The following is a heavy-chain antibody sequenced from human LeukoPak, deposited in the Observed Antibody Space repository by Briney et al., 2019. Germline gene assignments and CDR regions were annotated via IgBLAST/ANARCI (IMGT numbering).Heavy chain of an antibody. Sequence: GRSLRLSCAASGFSFGSYGMHWVRQAPGQGLEWVGLIRSRLYGGTAEYGASVKGRFTVSRDDSQGIAYLQMNSLKTDDTAVYYCSRGMTESGAKYYSDHWGQGTLVTVSS. CDR2: IRSRLYGGTA. CDR3: SRGMTESGAKYYSDH. V-gene: IGHV3-49*04. D-gene: IGHD4/OR15-4a*01. CDR1: GFSFGSYG. J-gene: IGHJ4*02.